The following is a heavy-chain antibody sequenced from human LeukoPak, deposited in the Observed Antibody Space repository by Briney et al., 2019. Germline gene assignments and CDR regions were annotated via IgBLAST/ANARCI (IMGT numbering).Heavy chain of an antibody. CDR1: GSTFVSYS. Sequence: GGSLRPSCAASGSTFVSYSVNWVRQAPGKGMEGITYNSRSINYIYYAASVTGKFQISRENTKDSVYLQMISQRAEDTAVYYCARDLVAGTGCYWGQGTLVIVFS. V-gene: IGHV3-21*01. CDR2: NSRSINYI. CDR3: ARDLVAGTGCY. J-gene: IGHJ4*02. D-gene: IGHD6-19*01.